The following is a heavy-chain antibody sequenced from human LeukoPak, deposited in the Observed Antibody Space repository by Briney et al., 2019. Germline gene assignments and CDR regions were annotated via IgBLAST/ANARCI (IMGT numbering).Heavy chain of an antibody. CDR3: ARALGYSSLDA. Sequence: PGGSLRLSCAASGFTFSNYAMTWVRQAPGKGLEWVSGISGSGGSTYYAEAVKGRFTMSRHNSKSTLYVEMNSLRAEDTAVYYCARALGYSSLDAWGQGTLVTVSS. CDR2: ISGSGGST. D-gene: IGHD2-21*01. V-gene: IGHV3-23*01. J-gene: IGHJ5*02. CDR1: GFTFSNYA.